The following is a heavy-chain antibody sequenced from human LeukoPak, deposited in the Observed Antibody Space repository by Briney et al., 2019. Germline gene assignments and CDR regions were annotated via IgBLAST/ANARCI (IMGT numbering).Heavy chain of an antibody. Sequence: GGSLRLSCAASGFTFSSYSMNWVRQAPGKGLEWVSYISSSSSTIYYADSVKGRFTISRGNAKNTLYLQMNSLRAEDTAVYYCARATEYSGYDPPFDYWGQGTLVTVSS. J-gene: IGHJ4*02. CDR2: ISSSSSTI. D-gene: IGHD5-12*01. CDR3: ARATEYSGYDPPFDY. CDR1: GFTFSSYS. V-gene: IGHV3-48*01.